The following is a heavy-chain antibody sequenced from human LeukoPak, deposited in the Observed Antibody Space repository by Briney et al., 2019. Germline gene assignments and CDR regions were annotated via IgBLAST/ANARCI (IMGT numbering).Heavy chain of an antibody. D-gene: IGHD6-13*01. CDR1: GFTFSSYD. CDR3: ARAAAAGDLYYYYGMDV. CDR2: IGTAGDT. J-gene: IGHJ6*02. Sequence: GGSLRLSCAASGFTFSSYDMHWVRQATGKGLEWVSAIGTAGDTYYPGSVKGRFTISRENAKNSLYLQMNSLRAGDTAVYYCARAAAAGDLYYYYGMDVWGQGTTVTVSS. V-gene: IGHV3-13*01.